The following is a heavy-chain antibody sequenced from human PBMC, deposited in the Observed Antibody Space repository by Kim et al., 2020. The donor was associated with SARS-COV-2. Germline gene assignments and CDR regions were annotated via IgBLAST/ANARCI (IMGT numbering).Heavy chain of an antibody. Sequence: SETLSLTCAVYGGSFSGYYWSWIRQPPGKGLEWIGEINHSGSTNYNPYLKSRVTISVDTSKNQFSLKLSSVTAADTAVYYCARGRGGTTVVNLGLGYDY. CDR2: INHSGST. J-gene: IGHJ6*01. CDR1: GGSFSGYY. D-gene: IGHD4-17*01. V-gene: IGHV4-34*01. CDR3: ARGRGGTTVVNLGLGYDY.